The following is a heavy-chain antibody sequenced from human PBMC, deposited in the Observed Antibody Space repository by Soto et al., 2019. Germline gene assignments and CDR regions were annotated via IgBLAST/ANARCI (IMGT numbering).Heavy chain of an antibody. CDR1: GFTFSSYW. Sequence: GGSLRLSCAASGFTFSSYWMSWVRQAPGKGLEWVANIKQDGSEKYYVDSVKGRFTISRDNAKNSLYLQMNSLRAEDTAVYYCAKGLRYFDWLFDYWGQGTLVTVSS. V-gene: IGHV3-7*01. J-gene: IGHJ4*02. D-gene: IGHD3-9*01. CDR2: IKQDGSEK. CDR3: AKGLRYFDWLFDY.